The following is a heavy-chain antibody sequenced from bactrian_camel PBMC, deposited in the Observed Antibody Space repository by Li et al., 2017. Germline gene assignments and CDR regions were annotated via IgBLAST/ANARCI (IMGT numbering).Heavy chain of an antibody. CDR2: IGSDGST. J-gene: IGHJ4*01. V-gene: IGHV3S55*01. D-gene: IGHD6*01. CDR1: GDTDADYW. Sequence: VQLVESGGDSVQPGGSLRLTCVYSGDTDADYWLGWFRQAPGQEREFVSAIGSDGSTKYADFVTGRFTISKDNAENTLYLQLNSLKTEDTAMYYCQQQGGNWSKGRGTQVTVS.